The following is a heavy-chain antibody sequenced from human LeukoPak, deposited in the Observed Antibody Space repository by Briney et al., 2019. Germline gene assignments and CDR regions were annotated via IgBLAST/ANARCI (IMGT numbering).Heavy chain of an antibody. CDR1: GYTFTSYA. V-gene: IGHV7-4-1*02. CDR2: INTNTGNP. CDR3: ARDRGRDGGSHGGGPSGMDV. J-gene: IGHJ6*02. D-gene: IGHD1-26*01. Sequence: ASVKVSCKVSGYTFTSYAMNWVRQAPGQGLEWMGWINTNTGNPTYAQGFTGRFVFSLDTSVSTAYLQISSLKAEDTAVYYCARDRGRDGGSHGGGPSGMDVWGQGTTVTVSS.